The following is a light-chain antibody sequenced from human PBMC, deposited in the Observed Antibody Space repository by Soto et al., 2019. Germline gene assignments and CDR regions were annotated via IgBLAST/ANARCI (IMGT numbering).Light chain of an antibody. CDR3: SSYTSSSTYV. CDR1: SSDVGGYNY. J-gene: IGLJ1*01. V-gene: IGLV2-14*01. Sequence: QSALTQPASVSGSPGQSITISCTGTSSDVGGYNYVSWYQQHPGKAPKLVIYEVSNRPSGVSNRFSGSKSGNTASLTISGLQAEDEADYYCSSYTSSSTYVFGTGTKVPVL. CDR2: EVS.